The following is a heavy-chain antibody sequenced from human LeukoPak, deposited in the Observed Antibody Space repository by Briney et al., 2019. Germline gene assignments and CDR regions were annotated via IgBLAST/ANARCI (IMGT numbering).Heavy chain of an antibody. CDR1: GDSVSINSAA. D-gene: IGHD4-17*01. J-gene: IGHJ6*03. CDR2: TYYRSKWSD. Sequence: SQTLSLTCAISGDSVSINSAAWTWIRQSPSRCLEWLGRTYYRSKWSDDYAVSVKSLITINPDTSKNQFSLHLNSMTPEDTAIYYCARGRVTTIANYYYYYIDVWGEGTTVTVSS. CDR3: ARGRVTTIANYYYYYIDV. V-gene: IGHV6-1*01.